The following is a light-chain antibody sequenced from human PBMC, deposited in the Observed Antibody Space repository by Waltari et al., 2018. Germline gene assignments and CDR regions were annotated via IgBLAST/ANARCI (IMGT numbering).Light chain of an antibody. CDR3: QQHGSSPYT. Sequence: EVVLTQSPGTLSLSPGERAALSCRASQSVSRNYLAWYQQKPGQAPRLLISVAASRATGIPDRFSGSGSGTDVTLTISRLEPEDFAVYYCQQHGSSPYTFGQGTKLEIK. CDR2: VAA. CDR1: QSVSRNY. V-gene: IGKV3-20*01. J-gene: IGKJ2*01.